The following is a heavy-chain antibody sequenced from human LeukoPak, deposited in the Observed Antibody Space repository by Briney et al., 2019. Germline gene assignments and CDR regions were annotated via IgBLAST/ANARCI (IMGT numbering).Heavy chain of an antibody. CDR2: ISYDGSNK. D-gene: IGHD5-18*01. CDR3: AKGGPDTAMPDY. Sequence: GGSLRLSCAASGFTFSSYGMHWVRQAPGKGLEWVAVISYDGSNKYYADSVKGRFTISRDNSKNTLYLQMNSLRAEDTAVYYCAKGGPDTAMPDYWGQGTLVTVSS. CDR1: GFTFSSYG. V-gene: IGHV3-30*18. J-gene: IGHJ4*02.